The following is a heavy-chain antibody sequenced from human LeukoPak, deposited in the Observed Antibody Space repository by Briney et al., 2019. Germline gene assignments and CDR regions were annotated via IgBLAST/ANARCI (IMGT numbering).Heavy chain of an antibody. V-gene: IGHV3-49*03. CDR1: GFTFGDYA. J-gene: IGHJ4*02. CDR3: TRAWDGYNYGY. Sequence: PGRSLRLSCTASGFTFGDYAMSWFRQAPGKGLEWVGFIRSKAYGGTTEYAASVKGRFTISRDDSKSIAYLQMNSLKTENTAVYYCTRAWDGYNYGYWGQGTLVTVSS. CDR2: IRSKAYGGTT. D-gene: IGHD5-24*01.